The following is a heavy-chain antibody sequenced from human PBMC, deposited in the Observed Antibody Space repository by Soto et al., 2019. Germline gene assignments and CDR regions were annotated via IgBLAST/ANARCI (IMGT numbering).Heavy chain of an antibody. CDR1: EFTFSNYG. Sequence: QVQLVESGGGVVQPGRSLRLSCAASEFTFSNYGMHWGRQAPGKGLEWVAVILNDGSNRYHADSVKDRFTISRDNSKNTLYLQMTSLRAEATVVYYCARDDEYSGNGMDVWGQGTTVTVS. CDR3: ARDDEYSGNGMDV. V-gene: IGHV3-33*01. D-gene: IGHD3-10*01. CDR2: ILNDGSNR. J-gene: IGHJ6*02.